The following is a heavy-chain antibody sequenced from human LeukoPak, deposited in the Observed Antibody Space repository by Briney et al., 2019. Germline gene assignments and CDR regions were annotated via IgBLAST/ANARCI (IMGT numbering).Heavy chain of an antibody. CDR3: ARGRSSSSPTNWFDP. V-gene: IGHV1-8*01. D-gene: IGHD6-6*01. CDR1: GYTFTSYD. CDR2: MNPNSGNT. Sequence: GASVKVSCKASGYTFTSYDINWARQATGQGLEWMGWMNPNSGNTGYAQKFQGRVTMTRNTSISTAYMELSSLRSEDTAVYYCARGRSSSSPTNWFDPWGQGTLVTVSS. J-gene: IGHJ5*02.